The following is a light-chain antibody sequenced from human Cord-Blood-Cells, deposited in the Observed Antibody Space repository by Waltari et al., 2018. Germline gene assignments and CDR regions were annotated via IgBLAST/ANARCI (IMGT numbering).Light chain of an antibody. Sequence: IQLTQSPSSVSASVGDRVTIPCRASQGISSWLVWYQPKPGKAPKPLIFAASSLQSGVPSRFSGRGSGKDFTLNFRSLQTENFATYYCQQDNSFPFTFGPGTKVDIK. V-gene: IGKV1D-12*01. CDR1: QGISSW. J-gene: IGKJ3*01. CDR3: QQDNSFPFT. CDR2: AAS.